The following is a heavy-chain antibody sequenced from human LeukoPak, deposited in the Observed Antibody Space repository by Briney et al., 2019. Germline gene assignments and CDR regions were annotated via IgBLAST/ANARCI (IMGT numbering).Heavy chain of an antibody. V-gene: IGHV3-30*02. CDR1: GFTFSDYG. CDR3: ARSYYGSGTSYGMDV. D-gene: IGHD3-10*01. CDR2: IRNDGSNE. Sequence: GGSLRLSCAASGFTFSDYGMPWVRQAPGKGLEWVAFIRNDGSNEYYPDSVKGRFTISRDNSRNMLYLQMNSLRAEDTAVYYCARSYYGSGTSYGMDVWGQGTTVTVSS. J-gene: IGHJ6*02.